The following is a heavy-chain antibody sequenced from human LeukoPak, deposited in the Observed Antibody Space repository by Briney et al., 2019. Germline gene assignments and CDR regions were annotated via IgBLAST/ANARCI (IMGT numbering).Heavy chain of an antibody. CDR3: AKRAGDSSSWYYFDY. V-gene: IGHV3-23*01. D-gene: IGHD6-13*01. CDR2: ISGSGGST. CDR1: GFTFSSYA. Sequence: GGSLRLSCAASGFTFSSYAMSWVRQAPGKGLEWVSAISGSGGSTYYADSAKGRFTISRDNSKNTLYLQMNSLRAEDTAVYYCAKRAGDSSSWYYFDYWGQGTLVTVSS. J-gene: IGHJ4*02.